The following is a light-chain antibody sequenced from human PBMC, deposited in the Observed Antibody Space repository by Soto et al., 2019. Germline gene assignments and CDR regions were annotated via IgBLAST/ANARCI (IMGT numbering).Light chain of an antibody. CDR3: QQYGSLSWT. V-gene: IGKV3-20*01. CDR1: QSVSSNF. J-gene: IGKJ1*01. Sequence: EIVLTQSPGTLSLSPGERATLSCRASQSVSSNFLAWYQEKLGQAPRLLIYGASKRATGIPDRFSGSGSGTDFTLTISRLEPEDFAVYYCQQYGSLSWTFGQGTKVDIK. CDR2: GAS.